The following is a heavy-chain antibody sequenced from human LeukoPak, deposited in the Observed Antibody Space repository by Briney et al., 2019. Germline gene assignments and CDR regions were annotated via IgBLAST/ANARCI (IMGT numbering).Heavy chain of an antibody. CDR1: GFTFSSYA. Sequence: GGSLRLSCAASGFTFSSYAMSWVRQAPGKGLEWVSAISGSGGGAYYANSVKGRFTISRDNSRDTLYLQMNSLRAEDTALYFCAKSPDYYGSGSSSYIDCWGQGTLVSVSS. CDR3: AKSPDYYGSGSSSYIDC. V-gene: IGHV3-23*01. D-gene: IGHD3-10*01. CDR2: ISGSGGGA. J-gene: IGHJ4*02.